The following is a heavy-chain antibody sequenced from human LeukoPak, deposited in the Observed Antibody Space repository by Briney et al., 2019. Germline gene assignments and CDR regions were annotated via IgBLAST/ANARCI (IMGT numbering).Heavy chain of an antibody. Sequence: ASVKVSCKASGYTFTGYYMHWVRQAPGQGLEWMGWINPNSGGTNYAQKFQGRATMTRDTSISTVYIELSGLRNDDTAIYYCDVVSIMTGSPNRFDQWGQGTLVTVSS. J-gene: IGHJ4*02. CDR2: INPNSGGT. CDR1: GYTFTGYY. CDR3: DVVSIMTGSPNRFDQ. D-gene: IGHD3-9*01. V-gene: IGHV1-2*02.